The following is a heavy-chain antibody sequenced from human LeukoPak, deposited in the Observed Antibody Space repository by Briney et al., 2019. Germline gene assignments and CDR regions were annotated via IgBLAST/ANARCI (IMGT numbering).Heavy chain of an antibody. V-gene: IGHV4-59*08. CDR3: ARRFLRYTDWFDP. CDR2: IYYSGST. Sequence: SETLSFTCTVSGGSISSYYWSWIRQPPGKGLEWIGYIYYSGSTNYNPSLKSRVTISVDTSKNQFSLKLSSVTAADTAVYYCARRFLRYTDWFDPWGQGTLVTVSS. CDR1: GGSISSYY. D-gene: IGHD1-1*01. J-gene: IGHJ5*02.